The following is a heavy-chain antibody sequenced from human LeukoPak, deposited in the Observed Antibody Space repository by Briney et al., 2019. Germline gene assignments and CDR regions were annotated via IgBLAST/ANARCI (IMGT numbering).Heavy chain of an antibody. CDR1: GFTFSSYA. J-gene: IGHJ4*02. V-gene: IGHV3-30-3*01. CDR2: ISYDGSNK. Sequence: PGGSLRLACAASGFTFSSYAMHGVRQAPGKGLQWVAVISYDGSNKYYADSVKGRFTISRDNSKNTLYLQINSLRAEDTAVYYCARAPYGSGSYWLDYWGQGTLVTVSS. D-gene: IGHD3-10*01. CDR3: ARAPYGSGSYWLDY.